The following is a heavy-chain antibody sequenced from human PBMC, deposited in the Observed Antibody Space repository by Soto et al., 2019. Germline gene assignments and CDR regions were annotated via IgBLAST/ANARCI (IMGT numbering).Heavy chain of an antibody. CDR3: ARDKGYSYGPYYYYYGMDV. D-gene: IGHD5-18*01. CDR1: GFTFSSYS. J-gene: IGHJ6*02. V-gene: IGHV3-21*01. CDR2: ISSSSSYI. Sequence: PGGSLRLSCAASGFTFSSYSMNWVRQAPGKGLEWVSSISSSSSYIYYADSVKGRFTISRDNAKNSLYLQMNSLRAEDTAVYYCARDKGYSYGPYYYYYGMDVWGQGTTVTVSS.